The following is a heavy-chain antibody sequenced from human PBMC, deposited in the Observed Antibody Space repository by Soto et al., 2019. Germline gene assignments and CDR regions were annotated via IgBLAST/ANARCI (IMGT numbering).Heavy chain of an antibody. D-gene: IGHD5-18*01. Sequence: PGGSLRLSCAASGFTLSSHGMQWVRQAPGKGLEWVAVVSYDGGTKYYADSVKGRFTISRDNSKNTLYLQMNSLGAEDTAVYYCVKEFGVAGSSYESFFDYWGQGTLVTVSS. CDR3: VKEFGVAGSSYESFFDY. CDR2: VSYDGGTK. V-gene: IGHV3-30*18. J-gene: IGHJ4*02. CDR1: GFTLSSHG.